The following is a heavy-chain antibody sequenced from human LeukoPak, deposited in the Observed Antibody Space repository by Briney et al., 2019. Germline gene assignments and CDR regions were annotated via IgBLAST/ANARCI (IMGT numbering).Heavy chain of an antibody. D-gene: IGHD2-8*01. CDR2: INHSGST. J-gene: IGHJ4*02. V-gene: IGHV4-34*01. CDR3: ARGKYRMVYATSPLDY. Sequence: SETLSLTCAVYGGSFSGYYWSWIRQPPGKGLEWIGEINHSGSTNYNPSLKSRVTISVDTSKNQFSLKLSSVTAADTAVYYCARGKYRMVYATSPLDYWGQGTPVTVSS. CDR1: GGSFSGYY.